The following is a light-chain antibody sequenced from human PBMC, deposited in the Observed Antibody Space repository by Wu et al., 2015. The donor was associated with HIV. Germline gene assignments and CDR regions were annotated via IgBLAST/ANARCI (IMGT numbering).Light chain of an antibody. CDR3: QQSHSIPLYS. CDR2: GVS. Sequence: EIVLTQSPGTLSLSPGERATLSCRASQSVSSRHLAWYQQKPGQAPRLLIYGVSSRATGIPDRFSGSGSGTDFTLTISRLEPEDFATYYCQQSHSIPLYSFGQGTKLEIK. V-gene: IGKV3-20*01. J-gene: IGKJ2*03. CDR1: QSVSSRH.